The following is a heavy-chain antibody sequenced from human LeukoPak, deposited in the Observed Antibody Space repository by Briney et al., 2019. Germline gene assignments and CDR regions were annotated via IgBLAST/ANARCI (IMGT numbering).Heavy chain of an antibody. CDR3: VAVTRGP. Sequence: AETLTLTCTVSGVSISRSSYYWGWLRPPPGKGLVWVGSIHYNGDTYCNPSLKSRVTISLHTSESQFSLRLRSVTAADWAVYYCVAVTRGPWGRGTQVTVSS. D-gene: IGHD2-21*02. CDR1: GVSISRSSYY. V-gene: IGHV4-39*01. J-gene: IGHJ5*02. CDR2: IHYNGDT.